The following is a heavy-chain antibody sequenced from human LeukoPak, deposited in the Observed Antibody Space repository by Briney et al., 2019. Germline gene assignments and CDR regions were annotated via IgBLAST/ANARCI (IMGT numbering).Heavy chain of an antibody. J-gene: IGHJ4*02. CDR2: IYTSGST. CDR3: ARDRYYYDSSGYYRLDY. Sequence: KPSETLSLTCTVSGGSISSYYWSWIRQPAGKGLEWIGRIYTSGSTNYNPSLKSRVTMSVDTSKNQFSLKLSSVTAADTAVYYCARDRYYYDSSGYYRLDYWGQGTLVTVSS. D-gene: IGHD3-22*01. CDR1: GGSISSYY. V-gene: IGHV4-4*07.